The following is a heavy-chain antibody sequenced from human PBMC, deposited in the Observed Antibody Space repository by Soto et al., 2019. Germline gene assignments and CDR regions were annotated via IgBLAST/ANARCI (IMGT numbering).Heavy chain of an antibody. V-gene: IGHV4-59*08. Sequence: SETLSLTCIVSGGSISSYYWSWIRQPPGKGLEWIGYIYYTGSTNYNPSLKSRVTISVDTSKNQFSLKLSSVTAADTAVYYCARLLGNGGIMSSSYYMDVWGKGTTVTVSS. CDR3: ARLLGNGGIMSSSYYMDV. D-gene: IGHD3-16*01. CDR2: IYYTGST. J-gene: IGHJ6*03. CDR1: GGSISSYY.